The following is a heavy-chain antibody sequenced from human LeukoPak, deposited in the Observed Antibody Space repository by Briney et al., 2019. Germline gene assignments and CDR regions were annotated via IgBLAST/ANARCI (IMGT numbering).Heavy chain of an antibody. CDR1: GGSISSSNW. CDR3: ARTIAVAGLFDY. V-gene: IGHV4-4*02. Sequence: PSETLSLTCAVSGGSISSSNWWSWVRQPPGKGMEWIGEIYHSGSTNYNPSLKSRVTISVDTSKNQFSLKLSSVTAADTAVYYCARTIAVAGLFDYWGQGTLVTVSS. J-gene: IGHJ4*02. D-gene: IGHD6-19*01. CDR2: IYHSGST.